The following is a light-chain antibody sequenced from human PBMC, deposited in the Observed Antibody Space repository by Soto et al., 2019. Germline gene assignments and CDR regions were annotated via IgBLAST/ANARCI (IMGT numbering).Light chain of an antibody. CDR3: QQYGSPLT. Sequence: EIVLTQSPGTLSLSPGERVTLSCRASQSVSSSYLAWYQQKPGQAPRLLIYGASIRATGIPDRFSGSGSGTDFTLTISRLEPEDFAVFYCQQYGSPLTFGGGTKVEI. J-gene: IGKJ4*01. CDR1: QSVSSSY. V-gene: IGKV3-20*01. CDR2: GAS.